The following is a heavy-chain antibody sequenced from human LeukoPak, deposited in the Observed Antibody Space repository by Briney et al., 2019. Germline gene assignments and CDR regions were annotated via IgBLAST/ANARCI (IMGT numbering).Heavy chain of an antibody. CDR1: GYTFSDYY. V-gene: IGHV1-2*02. D-gene: IGHD1-26*01. J-gene: IGHJ3*02. CDR2: INPNSGDT. Sequence: ASVKVSCKTSGYTFSDYYIHWIRQAPGQGLEWVGWINPNSGDTDYAQKFQGRITVTRDTSISTASMELGRLRSDDTAVYYCARAKGGGSYSKGAFDIWGQGTMVTVSS. CDR3: ARAKGGGSYSKGAFDI.